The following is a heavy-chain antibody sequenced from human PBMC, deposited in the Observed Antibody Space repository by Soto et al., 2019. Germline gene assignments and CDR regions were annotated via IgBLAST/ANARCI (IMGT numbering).Heavy chain of an antibody. CDR2: ISGSGRST. D-gene: IGHD2-15*01. Sequence: PACSERNTCAEAGFVYRGDPRIRHRQAPGKGLEWVSAISGSGRSTYYADSVKGRLTISRDNSTNTLYLQMNSVRAEDTAVYYCAKDYVVAFLAASRDYRPPIWYDYWRQGTLVTVSS. CDR1: GFVYRGDP. CDR3: AKDYVVAFLAASRDYRPPIWYDY. V-gene: IGHV3-23*01. J-gene: IGHJ4*02.